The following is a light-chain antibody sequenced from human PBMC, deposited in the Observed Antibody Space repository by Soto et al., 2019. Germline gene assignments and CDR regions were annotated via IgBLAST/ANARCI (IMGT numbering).Light chain of an antibody. V-gene: IGKV3-20*01. J-gene: IGKJ2*01. CDR1: QSVSSNF. CDR3: QQYGSSTMYS. Sequence: EVVLTQSPGTLSLSPGERATLSCRASQSVSSNFVSWYQQKPGQAPRLLIYGASSRAAGIPDRFSGSGSGTDFTLSISRLEPEDFAVYYCQQYGSSTMYSFGQGTKLEIK. CDR2: GAS.